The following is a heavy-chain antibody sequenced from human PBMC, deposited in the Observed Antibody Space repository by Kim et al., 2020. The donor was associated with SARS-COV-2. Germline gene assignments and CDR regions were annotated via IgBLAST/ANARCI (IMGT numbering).Heavy chain of an antibody. CDR3: TRSKSPTY. V-gene: IGHV1-18*01. Sequence: ASVKVSCKASGYAFTSYGIMWVRQAPGQGFEWLGWISAYNGATEYAPHLQGRLTLTTDKSTTTSYMELRGLTRDDTAVYYCTRSKSPTYWGRGTLVTVSS. J-gene: IGHJ4*02. CDR1: GYAFTSYG. CDR2: ISAYNGAT.